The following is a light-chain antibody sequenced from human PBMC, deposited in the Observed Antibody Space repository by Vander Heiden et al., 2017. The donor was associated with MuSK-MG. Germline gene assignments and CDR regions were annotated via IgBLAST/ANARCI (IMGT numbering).Light chain of an antibody. CDR3: QQYDNYSFT. V-gene: IGKV1-5*03. Sequence: DVQMTQSPSTLSASVGDRVTITCRASDSISIWLAWYQQKPGKAPKLLIYKASNLESGVPSRFSGSGSGTEFTLTISSLQPDDFATYYCQQYDNYSFTFGGGTRVEIK. CDR1: DSISIW. J-gene: IGKJ4*01. CDR2: KAS.